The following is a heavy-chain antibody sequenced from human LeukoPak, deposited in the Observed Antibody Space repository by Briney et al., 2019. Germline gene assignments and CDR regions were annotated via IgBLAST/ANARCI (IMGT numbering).Heavy chain of an antibody. CDR1: RFTFSSYS. Sequence: GGSLRLSCAASRFTFSSYSMNWVRQAPGKGLEWVSPISSSSSYIYYADSVKGRFTISRDNAKNSLYLQMNSLRAEDTAVYYCARDRGDGYNSPDYWGQGTLVTVSS. D-gene: IGHD5-24*01. CDR2: ISSSSSYI. V-gene: IGHV3-21*01. J-gene: IGHJ4*02. CDR3: ARDRGDGYNSPDY.